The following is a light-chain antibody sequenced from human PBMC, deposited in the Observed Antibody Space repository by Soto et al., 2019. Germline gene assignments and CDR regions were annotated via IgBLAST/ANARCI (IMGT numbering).Light chain of an antibody. CDR2: DDS. CDR3: QVWDTSTEHNYV. J-gene: IGLJ1*01. CDR1: NIGSTT. Sequence: SYELAQPPSVSVAPGQTARITCGGNNIGSTTVHWYQQKPGQAPVLVVYDDSDRPSGIPERFSGSDSGDTATLTISRVEAGDEADYYCQVWDTSTEHNYVLGTGTKVTV. V-gene: IGLV3-21*02.